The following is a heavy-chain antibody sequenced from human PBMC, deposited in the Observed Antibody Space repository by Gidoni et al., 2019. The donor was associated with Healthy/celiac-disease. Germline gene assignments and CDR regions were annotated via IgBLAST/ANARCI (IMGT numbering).Heavy chain of an antibody. D-gene: IGHD3-10*02. J-gene: IGHJ6*02. V-gene: IGHV3-30*18. CDR3: AKDMLPKSKNYYYYGMDV. CDR1: GFTFSSYG. CDR2: ISYDGSNK. Sequence: QVQLVESGGGVVQPGRSLRLSCAASGFTFSSYGMHWVRQAPGKGLEWVAVISYDGSNKYYADSVKGRFTISRDNSKNTLYLQMNSLRAEDTAVYYCAKDMLPKSKNYYYYGMDVWGQGTTVTVSS.